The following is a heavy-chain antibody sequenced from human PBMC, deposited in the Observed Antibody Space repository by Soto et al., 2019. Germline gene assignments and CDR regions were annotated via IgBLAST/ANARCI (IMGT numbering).Heavy chain of an antibody. CDR2: IYYSGST. CDR3: ASGGDYNWFDP. D-gene: IGHD3-16*01. J-gene: IGHJ5*02. CDR1: GGSISRSGYY. Sequence: QLQLQESGPGLVKPSETLSLICTVSGGSISRSGYYWGWIRQPPGKGLEWIGSIYYSGSTHYNPSLKRLVTISVDTSKNQFSLKLSSVTAADTAVDYCASGGDYNWFDPWGQGTLVTVSS. V-gene: IGHV4-39*01.